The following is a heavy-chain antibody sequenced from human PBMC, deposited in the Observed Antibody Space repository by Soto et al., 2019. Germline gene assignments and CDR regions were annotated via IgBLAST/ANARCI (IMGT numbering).Heavy chain of an antibody. CDR2: IWYDGSNK. CDR1: AFTLSRYG. J-gene: IGHJ2*01. V-gene: IGHV3-33*01. D-gene: IGHD4-17*01. Sequence: RHSWTASAFTLSRYGMHLVRHAPGKGLEWVAVIWYDGSNKYYADSVKGRFTISRDNSKNTLYLQMNSLRAEDTAVYYCAREGFFFERYGDHRDLISVPTRRSSDL. CDR3: AREGFFFERYGDHRDLISVPTRRSSDL.